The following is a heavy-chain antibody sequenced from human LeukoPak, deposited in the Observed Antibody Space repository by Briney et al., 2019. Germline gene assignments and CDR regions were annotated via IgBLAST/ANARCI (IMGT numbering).Heavy chain of an antibody. CDR1: GYTFTTYY. V-gene: IGHV1-46*01. J-gene: IGHJ3*02. CDR3: ARGLGSSWYSSDVYDAFDI. CDR2: INPSGGST. D-gene: IGHD6-13*01. Sequence: ASVKVSCKASGYTFTTYYMHWVRQAPGQGLEWMGIINPSGGSTSYAQKFQGRVTMTRDTSTSTVYMELSSLRSEDTAVYYCARGLGSSWYSSDVYDAFDIWGQGTMVTVSS.